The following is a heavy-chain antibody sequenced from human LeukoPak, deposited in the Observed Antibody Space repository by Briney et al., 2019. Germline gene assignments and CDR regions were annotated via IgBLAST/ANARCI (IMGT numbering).Heavy chain of an antibody. CDR1: GFTFSNYG. CDR2: IRYDGSNK. CDR3: AKSWLSTGYMDV. J-gene: IGHJ6*03. D-gene: IGHD2-2*01. Sequence: GGSLRLSCAASGFTFSNYGMHWVRQAPGKGLEWVAFIRYDGSNKYYADSVKGRFTISRDNSKSTLYLQMTSLRGEDTAVYYCAKSWLSTGYMDVWGKGTTVTASS. V-gene: IGHV3-30*02.